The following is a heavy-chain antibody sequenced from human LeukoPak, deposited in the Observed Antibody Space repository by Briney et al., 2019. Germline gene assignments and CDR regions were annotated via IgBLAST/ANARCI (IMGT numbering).Heavy chain of an antibody. CDR1: GYTFTSYG. CDR3: ARDNSIAVAGAVWY. D-gene: IGHD6-19*01. J-gene: IGHJ4*02. Sequence: GASVKVSCKASGYTFTSYGISWVRQAPGQGLEWMGCISAYNGNTNYAQRLQGRVTMTTDTSTSTAYMELRSLRSDDTAVYYCARDNSIAVAGAVWYWGQGTLVTVSS. V-gene: IGHV1-18*01. CDR2: ISAYNGNT.